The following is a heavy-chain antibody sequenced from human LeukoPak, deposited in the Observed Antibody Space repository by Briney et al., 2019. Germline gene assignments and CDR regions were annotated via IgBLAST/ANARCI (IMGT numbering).Heavy chain of an antibody. V-gene: IGHV3-66*01. CDR2: IYSDDST. J-gene: IGHJ4*02. Sequence: GGSLRLSCAASGFTVSRNYMSWVRQAPGKGLEWVSVIYSDDSTYFADSVKGRFTISRDNSKNTLYLQMNSLRAEDTAVYYCAKSGGTSSSGLGYWGQGTLVTVSS. D-gene: IGHD6-13*01. CDR3: AKSGGTSSSGLGY. CDR1: GFTVSRNY.